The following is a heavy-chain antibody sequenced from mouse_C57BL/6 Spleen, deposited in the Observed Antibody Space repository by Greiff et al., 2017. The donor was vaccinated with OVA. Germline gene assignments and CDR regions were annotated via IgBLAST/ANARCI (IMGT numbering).Heavy chain of an antibody. CDR2: INPNNGGT. CDR3: ANDYDGVPDY. Sequence: EVKLVESGPELVKPGASVKMSCKASGYTFTDYNMHWVKQSHGKSLEWIGYINPNNGGTSYNQKFKGKATLTVNKSSSTAYMELRSLTSEDSAVYYCANDYDGVPDYWGQGTTLTVSS. J-gene: IGHJ2*01. D-gene: IGHD2-4*01. V-gene: IGHV1-22*01. CDR1: GYTFTDYN.